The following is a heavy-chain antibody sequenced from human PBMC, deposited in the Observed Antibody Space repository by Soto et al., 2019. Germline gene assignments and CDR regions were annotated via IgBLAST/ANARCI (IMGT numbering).Heavy chain of an antibody. CDR2: IRGDDSST. CDR1: GVTFSSYA. V-gene: IGHV3-23*01. CDR3: AKTRAVSGSYSSDGMDV. Sequence: EVQLLESGGGLVQPGGSLRLSCAASGVTFSSYALTWVRQAPGKGLECVSAIRGDDSSTYYADSVKGRFTISRDKSKSTRYLQMNSLRAEDTALYYCAKTRAVSGSYSSDGMDVWGQGTTVTVSS. J-gene: IGHJ6*02. D-gene: IGHD1-26*01.